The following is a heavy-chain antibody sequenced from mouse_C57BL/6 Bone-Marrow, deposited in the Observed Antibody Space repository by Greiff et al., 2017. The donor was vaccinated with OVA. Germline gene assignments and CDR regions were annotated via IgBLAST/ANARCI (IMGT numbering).Heavy chain of an antibody. V-gene: IGHV1-69*01. CDR2: IDPSDSYT. CDR1: GYTFTSYW. Sequence: VQLQQPGAELVMPGASVKLSCKASGYTFTSYWMHWVKQRPGQGLEWIGEIDPSDSYTNYNQKFKGKSTLTVDKSSSTAYMQLSSLTSEDSAVYYCARSRYDGYWYFDVWGTGTTVTVSS. J-gene: IGHJ1*03. CDR3: ARSRYDGYWYFDV. D-gene: IGHD2-3*01.